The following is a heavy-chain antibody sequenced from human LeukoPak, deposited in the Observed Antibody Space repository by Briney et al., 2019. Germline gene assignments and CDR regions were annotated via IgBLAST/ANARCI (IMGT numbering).Heavy chain of an antibody. V-gene: IGHV3-30*02. CDR1: GFTFSSYG. CDR2: IRYDGSNK. CDR3: AKTRRGGSGTYTSFDY. D-gene: IGHD3-10*01. Sequence: PGGSLRLSCAASGFTFSSYGMHWVRQAPGKGLEGVAFIRYDGSNKYYADSVKGRFTISRYNSKNTLYLQMNSLRAEDTAVYYCAKTRRGGSGTYTSFDYWGQGTLVTVSS. J-gene: IGHJ4*02.